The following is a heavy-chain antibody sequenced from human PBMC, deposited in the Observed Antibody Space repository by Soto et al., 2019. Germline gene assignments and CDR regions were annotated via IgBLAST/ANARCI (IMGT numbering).Heavy chain of an antibody. V-gene: IGHV3-74*01. CDR1: GFTFSSYW. CDR2: INSDGSST. D-gene: IGHD3-10*01. Sequence: EVQLVESGGGVVQPGGSLRLSCAASGFTFSSYWMHWVRQAPGKRLVWVSRINSDGSSTNYADSVKGQFTISRDNAKNTLYLQMNSLRAEDTAVYYCGRGASGSSRLDYWGQGTLVTVSS. J-gene: IGHJ4*02. CDR3: GRGASGSSRLDY.